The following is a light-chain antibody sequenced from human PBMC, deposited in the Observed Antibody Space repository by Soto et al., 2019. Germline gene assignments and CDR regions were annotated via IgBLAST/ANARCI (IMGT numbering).Light chain of an antibody. CDR2: TAA. V-gene: IGKV1-9*01. CDR3: QQFYAFYRT. J-gene: IGKJ1*01. CDR1: QGIANF. Sequence: DIQLTQSPSFLSASVGDKVTITCRASQGIANFLAWFQQKPGRAPNLLIYTAATLQGGAQSRFSGIGSGTEFTLTITSLQAEDSATYYCQQFYAFYRTFGQGTKVYIK.